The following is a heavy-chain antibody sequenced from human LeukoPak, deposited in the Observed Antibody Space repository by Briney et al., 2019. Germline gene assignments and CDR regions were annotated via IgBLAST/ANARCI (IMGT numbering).Heavy chain of an antibody. Sequence: SETLSLTCAVYGGSFSGYYWSWIRQPPGKGLEWIGEINHSGSTNYNPSLKSRVTISVDTSKNQFSLKLSSVTAADTAVFYCARGKSIAVAGDFDIWGQGTMVTVSS. D-gene: IGHD6-19*01. CDR1: GGSFSGYY. CDR2: INHSGST. J-gene: IGHJ3*02. V-gene: IGHV4-34*01. CDR3: ARGKSIAVAGDFDI.